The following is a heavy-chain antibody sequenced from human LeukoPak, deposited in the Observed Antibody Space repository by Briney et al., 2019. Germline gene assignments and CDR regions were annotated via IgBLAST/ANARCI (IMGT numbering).Heavy chain of an antibody. CDR2: ISSSSGMI. Sequence: PGGSLRLSCAASGFTFRSNSMNCVRQAPAKGLEWVSYISSSSGMISYADSVKGRFTISRDNAKNSLYLQMNSLRDEDTAVYYCARDLTGDWYFDLWGRGTLVTVSS. V-gene: IGHV3-48*02. CDR1: GFTFRSNS. J-gene: IGHJ2*01. CDR3: ARDLTGDWYFDL. D-gene: IGHD7-27*01.